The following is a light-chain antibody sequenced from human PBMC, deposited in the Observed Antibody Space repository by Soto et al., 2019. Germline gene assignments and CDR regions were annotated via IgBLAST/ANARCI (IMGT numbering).Light chain of an antibody. V-gene: IGLV2-14*01. Sequence: QSALTQPASVSGSPGQSITFSCTGTSNDIGGYNYVSWFQHHPDKAPKLIIYEVYERPSGVSNRFSGSKSGNTASLTISGLQPEDEADYYCSSYTTNHTRVFGGGTKLTVL. J-gene: IGLJ3*02. CDR3: SSYTTNHTRV. CDR1: SNDIGGYNY. CDR2: EVY.